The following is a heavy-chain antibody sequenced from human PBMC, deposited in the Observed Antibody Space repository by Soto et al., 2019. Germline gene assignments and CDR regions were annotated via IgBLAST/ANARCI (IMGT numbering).Heavy chain of an antibody. CDR1: GYTFTGYY. CDR3: ATSYYYDSSGYYDY. J-gene: IGHJ4*02. D-gene: IGHD3-22*01. V-gene: IGHV5-51*01. CDR2: IYPVDSDT. Sequence: KVSCKASGYTFTGYYMHWVRQAPGQGLEWMGIIYPVDSDTRYSPSFQGQVTISADKSISTAYLQWSSLKASDTAMYYCATSYYYDSSGYYDYWGQGTLVTVSS.